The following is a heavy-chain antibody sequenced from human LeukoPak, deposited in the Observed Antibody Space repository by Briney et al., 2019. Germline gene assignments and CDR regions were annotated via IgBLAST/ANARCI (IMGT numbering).Heavy chain of an antibody. CDR3: ARDHDSSGRYYFDY. V-gene: IGHV1-46*01. J-gene: IGHJ4*02. CDR1: GCIFVNYY. CDR2: INPNGAYT. D-gene: IGHD3-22*01. Sequence: AASVKVSCKASGCIFVNYYIHWVRQAPGQGLEWMALINPNGAYTTNAQKFQDRVTVTRDTSTSTVYMELSSLRSEDTAVYYCARDHDSSGRYYFDYWGQGSLVTVSS.